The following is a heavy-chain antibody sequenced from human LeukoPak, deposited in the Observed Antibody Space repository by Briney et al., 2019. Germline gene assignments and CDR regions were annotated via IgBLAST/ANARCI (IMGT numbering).Heavy chain of an antibody. D-gene: IGHD6-19*01. Sequence: GGSLRLSCAASGFVFSSQDMGWVRQAPGKGLEWVSAISDGGSRTYYADSVKGRFTISRDNSKNTLHLQMNSLRAEDTAVYNCAKDARRSSGWYFFDHWGQGTLVTVSS. V-gene: IGHV3-23*01. CDR2: ISDGGSRT. CDR1: GFVFSSQD. CDR3: AKDARRSSGWYFFDH. J-gene: IGHJ4*02.